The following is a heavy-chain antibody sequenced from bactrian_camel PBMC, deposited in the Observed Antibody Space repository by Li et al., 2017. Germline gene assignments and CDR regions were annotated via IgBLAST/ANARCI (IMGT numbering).Heavy chain of an antibody. V-gene: IGHV3S1*01. J-gene: IGHJ4*01. CDR1: GFPFSSVY. CDR3: AKDLFLDDRAPKVFGS. CDR2: ITSDGRPS. D-gene: IGHD2*01. Sequence: QLVESGGGLVQPGGSLRLSCATSGFPFSSVYMAWVRQAPGKGLEWVSGITSDGRPSYYRDSVKGRFTISRDNGKSTLFLQLNSLKTEDTAMYYCAKDLFLDDRAPKVFGSWGQGTQVTVS.